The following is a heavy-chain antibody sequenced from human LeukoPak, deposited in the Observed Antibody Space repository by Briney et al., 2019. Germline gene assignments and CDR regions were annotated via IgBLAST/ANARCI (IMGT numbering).Heavy chain of an antibody. CDR3: ARDQYSGSHRRHWYFDL. J-gene: IGHJ2*01. Sequence: GRSLRLSCAASGFTFSSYAMHWVRQAPGKGLEWVAVISYDGSNKYYADSVKGRFTISRDNSKNTLYLQMNSLRAEDTAVYYCARDQYSGSHRRHWYFDLWGRGTLVTVSS. V-gene: IGHV3-30*04. CDR2: ISYDGSNK. D-gene: IGHD1-26*01. CDR1: GFTFSSYA.